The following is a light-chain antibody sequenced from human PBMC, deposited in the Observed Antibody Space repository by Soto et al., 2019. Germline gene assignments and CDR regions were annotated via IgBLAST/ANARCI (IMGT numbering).Light chain of an antibody. V-gene: IGLV1-44*01. CDR1: SSNIGRNT. J-gene: IGLJ3*02. Sequence: QAVVTQPPSASGTPGQRVSISCSGGSSNIGRNTVNWYQQLPGTAPKVLIYSNDQRPSGVPDRFSGSKSGTSASLVISGLQSEDEADYYCAAWDDSLNGQGVFGGGTQLTVL. CDR3: AAWDDSLNGQGV. CDR2: SND.